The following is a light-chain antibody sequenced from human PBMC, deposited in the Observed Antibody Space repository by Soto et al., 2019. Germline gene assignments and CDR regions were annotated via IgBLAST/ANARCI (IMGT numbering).Light chain of an antibody. CDR3: QQYGSSPTT. CDR1: QSVSSSY. J-gene: IGKJ1*01. Sequence: EIVLTQSPGTLSLSPGERATLSCRASQSVSSSYLAWYQQKAGQAPRFLIYGASSRATGVPNRFSGSWSGTDLTLTLSRLEPEDFAMYYCQQYGSSPTTFGQGTKVEIK. CDR2: GAS. V-gene: IGKV3-20*01.